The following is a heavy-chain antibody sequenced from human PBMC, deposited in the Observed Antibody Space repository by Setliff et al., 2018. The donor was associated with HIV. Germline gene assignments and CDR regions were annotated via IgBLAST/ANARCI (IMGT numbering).Heavy chain of an antibody. J-gene: IGHJ3*01. CDR3: ARDRTPDVSAFDL. CDR1: GFTVSTYY. D-gene: IGHD3-16*01. Sequence: GGSLRLSCAASGFTVSTYYMSWVRQAPGKGLEWVSLISAGGTTYYADSVTGRFTISRDHSKNTLYLQMNSLRAEDAAVYYCARDRTPDVSAFDLWGQGTMVTVS. V-gene: IGHV3-53*01. CDR2: ISAGGTT.